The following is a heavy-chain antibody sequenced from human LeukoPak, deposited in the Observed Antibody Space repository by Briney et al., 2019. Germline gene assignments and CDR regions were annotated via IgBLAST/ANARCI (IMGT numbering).Heavy chain of an antibody. CDR2: INHSGST. D-gene: IGHD6-6*01. V-gene: IGHV4-34*01. J-gene: IGHJ5*02. CDR3: ARHRGSSSAGHDGFDP. Sequence: SETLSLTCTVYGGSFSGYYWSWIRQPPGKGLEWIGEINHSGSTNYNPSLKSRVTISVDTSKNQFSLKLSSVTAADTAVYYCARHRGSSSAGHDGFDPWGQGTLVTVSS. CDR1: GGSFSGYY.